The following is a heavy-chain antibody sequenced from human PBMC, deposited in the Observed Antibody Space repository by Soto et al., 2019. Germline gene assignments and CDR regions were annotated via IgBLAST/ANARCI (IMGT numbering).Heavy chain of an antibody. J-gene: IGHJ4*02. CDR3: ARDRYGDPLWGQDDFDY. CDR2: ISSSGSTI. Sequence: GWSLRLSCAASGFTFSSYEMNWVRQAPGKXLEWVSYISSSGSTIYYADSVKGRFTISRDNAKNSLYLQMNSLRAEDTAIYYCARDRYGDPLWGQDDFDYWGQGSLVTVSS. V-gene: IGHV3-48*03. D-gene: IGHD2-21*02. CDR1: GFTFSSYE.